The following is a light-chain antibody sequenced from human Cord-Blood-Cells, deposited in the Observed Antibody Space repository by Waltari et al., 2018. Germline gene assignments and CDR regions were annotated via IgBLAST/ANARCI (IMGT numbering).Light chain of an antibody. CDR2: EGS. V-gene: IGLV2-23*01. Sequence: QSALTQPASVSGSPGQSITISCTGTSSDVGSYNLVSWYQQHPGKAPKLLIYEGSKRPSGVDNRFSGAKSGNKASLTISGLQAEDEADYYCCAYAGSSTWVFGGGTKLTFL. CDR3: CAYAGSSTWV. CDR1: SSDVGSYNL. J-gene: IGLJ3*02.